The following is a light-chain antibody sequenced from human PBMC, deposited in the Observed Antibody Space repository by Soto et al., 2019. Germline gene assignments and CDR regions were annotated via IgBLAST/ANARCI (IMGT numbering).Light chain of an antibody. V-gene: IGKV3D-15*01. J-gene: IGKJ1*01. CDR3: QQRSNWPRT. CDR1: QSVSSD. CDR2: GAS. Sequence: EIVMTQSPATLSVSPGERATLSCRASQSVSSDLAWYHQKPGQAPRLLIYGASTRATGIPARFSGSGSGTDFTLTISSLQPEDFAVYYCQQRSNWPRTFGQGTKVHIK.